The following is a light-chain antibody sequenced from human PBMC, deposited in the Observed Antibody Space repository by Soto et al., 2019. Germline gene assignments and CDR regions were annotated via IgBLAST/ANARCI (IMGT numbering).Light chain of an antibody. CDR1: QSVSSN. J-gene: IGKJ4*01. CDR3: QQYNNWPLT. Sequence: EIVMTQSPATLSVSPGERATLSCRASQSVSSNLAWYQQKPGQAPRLLIYGASTRATGIPARCSGSGSGTGFTLTISSLQSEDFAVYYCQQYNNWPLTFGGGTKVEIK. V-gene: IGKV3-15*01. CDR2: GAS.